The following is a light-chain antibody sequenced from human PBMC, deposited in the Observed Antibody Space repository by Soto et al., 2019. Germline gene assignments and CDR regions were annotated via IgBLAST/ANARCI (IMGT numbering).Light chain of an antibody. J-gene: IGKJ4*01. CDR3: QQRSVWPLT. CDR2: DAS. Sequence: DIVFTQSPGTLSLSPGERATLSCRASQSVSSYLAWFQQKPGQAPRLLIYDASNRATGIPARFSGSGSGTDFTLTISSLEPEDFAVYYCQQRSVWPLTFGGGTKVDIK. CDR1: QSVSSY. V-gene: IGKV3-11*01.